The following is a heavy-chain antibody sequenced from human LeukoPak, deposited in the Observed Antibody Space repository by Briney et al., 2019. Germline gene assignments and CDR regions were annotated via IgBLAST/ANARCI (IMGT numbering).Heavy chain of an antibody. Sequence: ASVKVSCKASGYTFTSYYMHWVRQAPGQGLEWMGIINPSGGSTSYAQKFQGRVTMTRDMSTSTAYMELRSLRSDDTAVYYCARVITMIVVVITENNWFDPWGQGTLVTVSS. CDR2: INPSGGST. D-gene: IGHD3-22*01. CDR1: GYTFTSYY. CDR3: ARVITMIVVVITENNWFDP. J-gene: IGHJ5*02. V-gene: IGHV1-46*01.